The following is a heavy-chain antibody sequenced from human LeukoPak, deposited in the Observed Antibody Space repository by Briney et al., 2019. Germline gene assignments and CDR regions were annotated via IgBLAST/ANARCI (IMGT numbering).Heavy chain of an antibody. CDR1: GFDFSNYW. CDR2: IKQDGSEK. J-gene: IGHJ4*02. Sequence: PGGSLRLSCAASGFDFSNYWMYWVRQAPGKGLEWVANIKQDGSEKYYVDSVRGRFTISRDNAKNSLYLQMNSLRAEDTAVYYCAKVVGQRANYFHYWGQGTLVTVSS. V-gene: IGHV3-7*01. D-gene: IGHD2-15*01. CDR3: AKVVGQRANYFHY.